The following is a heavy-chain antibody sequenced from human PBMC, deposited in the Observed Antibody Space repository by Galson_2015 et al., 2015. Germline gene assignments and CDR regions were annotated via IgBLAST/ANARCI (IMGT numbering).Heavy chain of an antibody. CDR2: IKSKTDGGTT. D-gene: IGHD4-11*01. CDR1: GFTFSNAW. J-gene: IGHJ2*01. Sequence: SLRLSCAASGFTFSNAWMSWVRQAPGKGLEWVGRIKSKTDGGTTDYDEPAKGRFTISRDDSKKTLYLQMNSLKTEDTAIYYCTTGLMTKDWYFDIWGRGTLVTVSS. V-gene: IGHV3-15*01. CDR3: TTGLMTKDWYFDI.